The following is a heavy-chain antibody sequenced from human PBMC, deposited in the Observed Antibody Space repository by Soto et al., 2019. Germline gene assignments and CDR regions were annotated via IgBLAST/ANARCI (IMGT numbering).Heavy chain of an antibody. D-gene: IGHD2-15*01. J-gene: IGHJ6*02. CDR2: IWYDGSNK. Sequence: GGSLRLSCAASGFTFSSYGMHWVRQAPGKGLEWVAVIWYDGSNKYYADSVKGRFTISRDNSKNTLYLQMNSLGAEDTAVYYCARVGPHSGGSNPYYYYYYGMDVWGQGTTVTVSS. V-gene: IGHV3-33*01. CDR3: ARVGPHSGGSNPYYYYYYGMDV. CDR1: GFTFSSYG.